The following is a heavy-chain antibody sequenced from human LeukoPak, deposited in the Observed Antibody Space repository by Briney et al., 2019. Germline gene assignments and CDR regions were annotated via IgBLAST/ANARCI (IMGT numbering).Heavy chain of an antibody. CDR1: GFTFSSYW. CDR3: ARDPSVSWAYYYYMDV. J-gene: IGHJ6*03. CDR2: INSDGSST. D-gene: IGHD1-26*01. Sequence: GSLRLSCAASGFTFSSYWMHWVRQAPGKGLVWVSRINSDGSSTSYADSVKGRFTISRDNAKNTLYLQMNSLRAEDTAVYYCARDPSVSWAYYYYMDVWGKGTTVTVSS. V-gene: IGHV3-74*01.